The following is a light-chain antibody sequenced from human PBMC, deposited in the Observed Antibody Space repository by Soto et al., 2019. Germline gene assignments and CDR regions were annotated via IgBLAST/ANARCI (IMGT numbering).Light chain of an antibody. CDR3: SAWDASLSGRV. J-gene: IGLJ2*01. Sequence: QSVLTQPPSASGTPGQRVTISCSGSSSNIGSNYVSWYQQLPGTAPHLLIYRNNQRPSGVPDRFSGSKSGTSASLAISGLRSEDEADYYCSAWDASLSGRVFGVGTKLTVL. CDR2: RNN. V-gene: IGLV1-47*01. CDR1: SSNIGSNY.